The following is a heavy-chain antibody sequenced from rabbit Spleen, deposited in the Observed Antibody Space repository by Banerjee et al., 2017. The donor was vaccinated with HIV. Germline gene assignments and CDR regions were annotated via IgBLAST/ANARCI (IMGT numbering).Heavy chain of an antibody. CDR3: ARDLVAVIGWNFNL. CDR2: INRVTGKS. Sequence: QSLEESGGGLVKPEGSLTLTCKASGVSFSDKDVMCWVRQAPGKGLEWIACINRVTGKSVYASWAKGRFSMSRTSSTTVTLQMTSLTAADTATYFCARDLVAVIGWNFNLWGPGTLVTVS. J-gene: IGHJ4*01. D-gene: IGHD1-1*01. V-gene: IGHV1S40*01. CDR1: GVSFSDKDV.